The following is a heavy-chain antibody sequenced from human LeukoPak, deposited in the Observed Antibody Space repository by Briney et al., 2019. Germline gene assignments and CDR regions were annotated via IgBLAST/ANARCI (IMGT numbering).Heavy chain of an antibody. CDR1: GFIFSSYA. Sequence: PTGGSLRLSCAASGFIFSSYAMHWVRQAPGKGLEWVAGISYDGSNEYYPDSVKGRFTISRDNSKNTLYLQMNSLRAEDTAVYYCAKDLFDYWGQGTLVTVSS. V-gene: IGHV3-30-3*01. CDR3: AKDLFDY. J-gene: IGHJ4*02. CDR2: ISYDGSNE.